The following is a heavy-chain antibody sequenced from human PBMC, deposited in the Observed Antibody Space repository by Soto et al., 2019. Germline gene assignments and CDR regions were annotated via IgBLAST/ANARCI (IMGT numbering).Heavy chain of an antibody. J-gene: IGHJ6*04. Sequence: GASVKVSCKASGYTFTSYDINWVRQATGQGLEWMGWMNPNSGNTGYAQKFQGRVTMTRNTSISTAYMELSSLRSEDTAVYYCARRAAVKRITIFGPRVTALDVWGKGTTVTVSS. D-gene: IGHD3-3*01. CDR2: MNPNSGNT. CDR1: GYTFTSYD. V-gene: IGHV1-8*01. CDR3: ARRAAVKRITIFGPRVTALDV.